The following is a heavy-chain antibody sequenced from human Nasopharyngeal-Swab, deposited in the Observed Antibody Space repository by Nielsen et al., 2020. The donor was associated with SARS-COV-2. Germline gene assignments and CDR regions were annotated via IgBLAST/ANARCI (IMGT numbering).Heavy chain of an antibody. CDR3: ARRGSGYKAFPFDY. D-gene: IGHD3-22*01. CDR2: MNPNSGNS. Sequence: ASVKVSCKASGYTFTGYDINWVRQATGQGLEWMGWMNPNSGNSGYTQKFQGRVTMTRNTSISTAYMELSSLRSEDTAVYYCARRGSGYKAFPFDYWGQGTLVTVSS. CDR1: GYTFTGYD. J-gene: IGHJ4*02. V-gene: IGHV1-8*01.